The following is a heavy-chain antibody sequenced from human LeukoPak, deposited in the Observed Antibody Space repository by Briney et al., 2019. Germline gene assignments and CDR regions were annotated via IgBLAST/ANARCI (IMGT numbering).Heavy chain of an antibody. CDR3: AIRDGYNTGAFDI. Sequence: PGGSLRLSCAASGFTFSSYAMSWVRQAPGKGLEWVSAISGSGGSTYYADSVKGRFTISRDNSKNTLYLQMNSLRAEDTAVYYCAIRDGYNTGAFDIWGQGTMVTVSS. CDR2: ISGSGGST. D-gene: IGHD5-24*01. J-gene: IGHJ3*02. CDR1: GFTFSSYA. V-gene: IGHV3-23*01.